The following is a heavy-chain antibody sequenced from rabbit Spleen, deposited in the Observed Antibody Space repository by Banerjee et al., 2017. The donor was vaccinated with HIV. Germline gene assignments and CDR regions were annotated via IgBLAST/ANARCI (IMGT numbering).Heavy chain of an antibody. CDR1: GFSFNSGYD. V-gene: IGHV1S40*01. CDR3: ARDFDF. CDR2: LYAGGSGST. Sequence: QSLEESGGGLVKPGGTLTLTCKASGFSFNSGYDMCWVRQAPGKGLEWIACLYAGGSGSTYSATWAKGRFAISKTSSTTVTLQMTSLTAADTATYFCARDFDFWGQGTLVTVS. J-gene: IGHJ4*01.